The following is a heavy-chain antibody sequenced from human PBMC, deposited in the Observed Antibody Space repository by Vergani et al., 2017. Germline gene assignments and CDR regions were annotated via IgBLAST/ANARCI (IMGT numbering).Heavy chain of an antibody. J-gene: IGHJ4*03. Sequence: EVQLVESGGDFVQPGGSLTLSCAASGFNVGHYWMSWVRQAPGKGLEWVANIKEDGNEKYYLDSVKGRFTISRDIAENSIYLEMNSLRVEDTAVYYCARECVPRCCKVGAPDFWGQGTQVTVSS. D-gene: IGHD1-26*01. CDR1: GFNVGHYW. CDR2: IKEDGNEK. V-gene: IGHV3-7*01. CDR3: ARECVPRCCKVGAPDF.